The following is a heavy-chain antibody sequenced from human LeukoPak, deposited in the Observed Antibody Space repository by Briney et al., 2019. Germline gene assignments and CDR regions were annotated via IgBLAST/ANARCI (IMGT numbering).Heavy chain of an antibody. CDR2: ISGSGGST. J-gene: IGHJ4*02. D-gene: IGHD3-9*01. Sequence: GGSLRLSCAASGFTFSSYAMSCVRQAPGKGLEWVSAISGSGGSTYYADSVKGRFTISRDNSKNTLYLQMNSLRAEDTAVYYCAKDVTYYDILTGQPTFDYWGQGTLVTVSS. V-gene: IGHV3-23*01. CDR1: GFTFSSYA. CDR3: AKDVTYYDILTGQPTFDY.